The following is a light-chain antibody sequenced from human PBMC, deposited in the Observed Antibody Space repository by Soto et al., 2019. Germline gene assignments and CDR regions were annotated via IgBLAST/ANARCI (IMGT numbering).Light chain of an antibody. J-gene: IGKJ4*01. CDR2: DAS. CDR3: QQRTNWPPLT. V-gene: IGKV3-11*01. CDR1: QSVGTY. Sequence: EIVLTQSPATLSLSPGERATLSCSASQSVGTYLAWYQQKPGQAPRLLIYDASNRATGIPARFSGSGSGTHFTLNISGLEPEDFAVYYCQQRTNWPPLTFGGGTKVEIK.